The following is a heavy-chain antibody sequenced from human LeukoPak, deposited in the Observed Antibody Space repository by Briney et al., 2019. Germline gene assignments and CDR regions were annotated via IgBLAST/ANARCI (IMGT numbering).Heavy chain of an antibody. CDR1: GFTFSSYW. CDR3: ASTYYDFWSGYYTLDY. D-gene: IGHD3-3*01. CDR2: LNSDGSST. J-gene: IGHJ4*02. V-gene: IGHV3-74*01. Sequence: GGSLRFYCAASGFTFSSYWMHWLRQAPGKGLVWVSSLNSDGSSTSYADSVKGRFTIARDNATNTLYLQMNSLRAEDTAVYYCASTYYDFWSGYYTLDYWGQGTLVSVSS.